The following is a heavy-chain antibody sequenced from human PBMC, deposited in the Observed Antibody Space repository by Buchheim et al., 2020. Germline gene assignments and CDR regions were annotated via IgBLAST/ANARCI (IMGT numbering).Heavy chain of an antibody. CDR3: ASIAVADNNWVDP. J-gene: IGHJ5*02. V-gene: IGHV4-59*01. CDR1: GGSISSYY. CDR2: IYYSGST. D-gene: IGHD6-19*01. Sequence: QVQLQESGPGLVKPSETLSLTCTVSGGSISSYYWSWIRQPPGKGLEWIGYIYYSGSTTYNPSLKSRVTISVDTSKNQFSLKLSSVTAADTAVYYCASIAVADNNWVDPWGQGTL.